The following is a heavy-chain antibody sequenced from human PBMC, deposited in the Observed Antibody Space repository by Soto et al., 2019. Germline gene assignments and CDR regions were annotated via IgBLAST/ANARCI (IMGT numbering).Heavy chain of an antibody. Sequence: QVQLQESGPGLVKPSETLSLTCTVSGGSISSYHWSWIRQSPGKGLEWIGYTSNSAPTIYNPSLKSRVTISXDXXKNQFSLRLSSVTAADTAVYFCARQFRDVYNAVEYWGQGALVTVSS. CDR1: GGSISSYH. J-gene: IGHJ4*02. CDR3: ARQFRDVYNAVEY. CDR2: TSNSAPT. D-gene: IGHD1-1*01. V-gene: IGHV4-59*08.